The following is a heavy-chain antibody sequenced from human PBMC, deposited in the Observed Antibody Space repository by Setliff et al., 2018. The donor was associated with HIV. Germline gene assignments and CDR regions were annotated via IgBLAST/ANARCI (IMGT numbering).Heavy chain of an antibody. CDR1: GGSISSGGYY. CDR3: ARARTDYYDRGRRSHYYIDV. CDR2: VYYSGST. V-gene: IGHV4-31*03. J-gene: IGHJ6*03. D-gene: IGHD3-22*01. Sequence: LTCTVSGGSISSGGYYWSWIRQHPGKGLDWIGYVYYSGSTYYNPSLKSRVTISVDTSKNHFSLRLTSVTAADTAVYYCARARTDYYDRGRRSHYYIDVWARGATVTVSS.